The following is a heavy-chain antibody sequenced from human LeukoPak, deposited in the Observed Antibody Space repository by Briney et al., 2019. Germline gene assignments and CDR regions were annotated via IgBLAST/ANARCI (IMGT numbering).Heavy chain of an antibody. V-gene: IGHV1-18*01. Sequence: ASVKVSCKASGYTFTSYGISWVRQAPGQGLEWMGWISAYNGNTNYAQKLQGRVTMTTDTSTSTAYMELRSLRSDDTAVYYCARGGGYYDFWSGHYFDPWGQGTLVTVSS. CDR3: ARGGGYYDFWSGHYFDP. D-gene: IGHD3-3*01. CDR1: GYTFTSYG. J-gene: IGHJ5*02. CDR2: ISAYNGNT.